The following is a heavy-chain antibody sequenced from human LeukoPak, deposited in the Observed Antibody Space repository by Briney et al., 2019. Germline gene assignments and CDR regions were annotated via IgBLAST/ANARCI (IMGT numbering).Heavy chain of an antibody. D-gene: IGHD3-22*01. V-gene: IGHV3-33*06. CDR2: IWYDGTTK. Sequence: PGGSLRLSCAASGFTFSSYGMHWVRQAPGKGLEWVAVIWYDGTTKYYADSVKGRFTISRDNSKSTLYLQTNSLRAEDTAGYLCAKDRDSSGYYGFDYWGQGTLVTVSS. CDR1: GFTFSSYG. J-gene: IGHJ4*02. CDR3: AKDRDSSGYYGFDY.